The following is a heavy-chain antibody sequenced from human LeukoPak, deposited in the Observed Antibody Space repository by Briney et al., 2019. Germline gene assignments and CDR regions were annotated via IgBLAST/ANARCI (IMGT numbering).Heavy chain of an antibody. Sequence: SETLSLTCTVSGGSISSYYWSWIRQPPGKGLEWIGYIYYSGSTNYNSSLKSRVTISVDTSKNQFSLKLSSVTAADTAVYYCARARAAAGTFDYWGQGTLVTVSS. CDR3: ARARAAAGTFDY. D-gene: IGHD6-13*01. CDR2: IYYSGST. J-gene: IGHJ4*02. V-gene: IGHV4-59*01. CDR1: GGSISSYY.